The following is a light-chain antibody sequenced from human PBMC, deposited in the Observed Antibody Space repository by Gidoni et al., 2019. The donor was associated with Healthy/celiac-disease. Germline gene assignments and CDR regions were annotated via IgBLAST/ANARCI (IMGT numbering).Light chain of an antibody. CDR1: QSVSSSY. V-gene: IGKV3-20*01. CDR2: GAS. Sequence: EIVLTQSPGTLSWSPGDRATLTCRASQSVSSSYLAWDQQKPGQAPRLRIYGASSRATGIPDRFSGSGSGTDFTLTISRLEPEDFAVYYCQQYGSSPYTFGQGTKLEIK. J-gene: IGKJ2*01. CDR3: QQYGSSPYT.